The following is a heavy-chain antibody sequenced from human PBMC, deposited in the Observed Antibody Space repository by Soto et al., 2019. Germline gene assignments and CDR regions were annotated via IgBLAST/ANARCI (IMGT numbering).Heavy chain of an antibody. CDR2: ISYDGSNK. Sequence: LSSAASGFTVCIYGMHWVRQAPGKGLEWVAVISYDGSNKYYADSVKGRFTISRDNSKNTLYLQMNSLRAEDTAVYYCAKVRDFFHWGQGTLVTVSS. V-gene: IGHV3-30*18. D-gene: IGHD3-3*01. J-gene: IGHJ4*02. CDR1: GFTVCIYG. CDR3: AKVRDFFH.